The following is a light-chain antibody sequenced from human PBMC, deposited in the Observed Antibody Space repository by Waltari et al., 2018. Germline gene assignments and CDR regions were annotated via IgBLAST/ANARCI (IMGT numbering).Light chain of an antibody. J-gene: IGLJ3*02. Sequence: QSALTQPPSVSGSPGQSVTISCTGTNSDVGSHDRVSWFQQFPGTAPKLLIYEVIHRPSGVPDRFSAPKSGNTASLTIPGLQGEHEGDYYCISFTTTSTWVFGGGTKVTVL. CDR3: ISFTTTSTWV. CDR1: NSDVGSHDR. V-gene: IGLV2-18*02. CDR2: EVI.